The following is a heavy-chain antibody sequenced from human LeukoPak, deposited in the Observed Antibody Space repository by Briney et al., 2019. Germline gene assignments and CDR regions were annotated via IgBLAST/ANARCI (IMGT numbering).Heavy chain of an antibody. Sequence: GGSLRLSCAASGFTFSDYALGWVRQAPGRGLEWVATLSGSGAGTYYSDSVQGRFTVSRDNSKRTLFLQMNSLRAEDTAFYYCAKAELGVDTFFDYWGQGTLVTVSS. V-gene: IGHV3-23*01. CDR1: GFTFSDYA. D-gene: IGHD3-3*01. CDR2: LSGSGAGT. J-gene: IGHJ4*02. CDR3: AKAELGVDTFFDY.